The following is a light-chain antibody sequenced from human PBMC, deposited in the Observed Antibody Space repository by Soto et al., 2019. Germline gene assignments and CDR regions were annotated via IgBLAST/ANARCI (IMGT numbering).Light chain of an antibody. CDR2: DAS. Sequence: EVVLTQSPVTLSLSPGERATLSCRASQSFRGLLAWYQQKPGQAPRLLIYDASNRATGIPARFSGSGSGTDFTLTISSLEPEDIAVYYCQQRSNWRVTFGGGTKVDI. V-gene: IGKV3-11*01. CDR3: QQRSNWRVT. J-gene: IGKJ4*01. CDR1: QSFRGL.